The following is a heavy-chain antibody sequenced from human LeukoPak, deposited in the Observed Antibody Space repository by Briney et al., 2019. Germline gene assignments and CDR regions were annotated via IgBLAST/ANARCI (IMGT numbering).Heavy chain of an antibody. CDR3: ARGFLAVAGHVGY. CDR2: LNPNSGAT. J-gene: IGHJ4*02. V-gene: IGHV1-2*02. D-gene: IGHD6-19*01. CDR1: GYTFTGYY. Sequence: ASVTVSCKASGYTFTGYYLHWVRLAPGQGLEWMGWLNPNSGATNSAQRFQGRVTLTRDTSITTAYMELSSLRSEDTAVYYCARGFLAVAGHVGYWGQGTLVTVSS.